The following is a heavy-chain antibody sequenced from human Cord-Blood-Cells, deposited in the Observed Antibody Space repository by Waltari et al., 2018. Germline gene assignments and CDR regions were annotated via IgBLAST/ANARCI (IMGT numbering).Heavy chain of an antibody. CDR2: INAGNGNT. D-gene: IGHD3-3*01. CDR3: ARAVVTIFGVVITHFDY. V-gene: IGHV1-3*01. Sequence: QVQLVQSGAEVKKPGASVKVSCKASGYTFTSYAMHWVRQAPGQRREWMGWINAGNGNTKYSQKFQGRVTITRDTSASTAYMELSSLRSEDTAVYYCARAVVTIFGVVITHFDYWGQGTLVTVSS. J-gene: IGHJ4*02. CDR1: GYTFTSYA.